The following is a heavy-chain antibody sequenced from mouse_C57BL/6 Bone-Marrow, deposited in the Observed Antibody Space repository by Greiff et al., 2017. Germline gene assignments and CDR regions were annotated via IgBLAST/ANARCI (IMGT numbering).Heavy chain of an antibody. CDR3: TTGPYFDD. V-gene: IGHV14-4*01. J-gene: IGHJ2*01. Sequence: EVQLVESGAELVRPGASVKLSCTASGFNIKDDYMHWVKQRPEQGLEWIGWIDPENGDTEYASKFQGKATITADTSSNTAYLQLSSLTSEDTAVYYCTTGPYFDDWGQGTTLTVSS. D-gene: IGHD3-1*01. CDR2: IDPENGDT. CDR1: GFNIKDDY.